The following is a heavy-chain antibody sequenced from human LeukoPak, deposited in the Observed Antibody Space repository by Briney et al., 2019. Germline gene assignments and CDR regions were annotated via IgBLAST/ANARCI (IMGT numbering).Heavy chain of an antibody. CDR1: GFTFSSYA. CDR3: AKDIAGRRPGIAAAGSWGDWYFDL. Sequence: PGRSLRLSCAASGFTFSSYAMHWVRQAPGKGLEWVANIKQDGSEKYYVDSVKGRFTISRDNAKNSLYLQMNSLRAEDTALYYCAKDIAGRRPGIAAAGSWGDWYFDLWGRGTLVTVSS. J-gene: IGHJ2*01. CDR2: IKQDGSEK. V-gene: IGHV3-7*03. D-gene: IGHD6-13*01.